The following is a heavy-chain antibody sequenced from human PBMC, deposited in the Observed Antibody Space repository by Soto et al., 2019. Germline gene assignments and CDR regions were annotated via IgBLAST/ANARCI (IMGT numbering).Heavy chain of an antibody. CDR3: ARAHDFWGGRQQPIDS. J-gene: IGHJ4*02. V-gene: IGHV4-34*01. Sequence: QVQLQQWGAGLLKPSETLSLTCADSGGSFRGFYWTWIRQSPGKGLEWLGDINHVGITNYNPSLKSRVSIPVDTSKSQFSLKLSSVTAADTAVYYCARAHDFWGGRQQPIDSWGQGTLVTVSS. CDR2: INHVGIT. CDR1: GGSFRGFY. D-gene: IGHD3-3*01.